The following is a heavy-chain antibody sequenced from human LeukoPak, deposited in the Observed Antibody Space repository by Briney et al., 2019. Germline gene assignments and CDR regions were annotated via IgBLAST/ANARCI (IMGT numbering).Heavy chain of an antibody. J-gene: IGHJ4*02. CDR2: IYSVGTT. Sequence: GRSLRLSRAASGFTVRNTFMSWVRQAPGKGLEWVSVIYSVGTTYYATPVKGRFTIYRDNFKNTLYLQMNSLRAEDTAVYYCAKDWKEVGYCSSGSCYSDYWGQGTLVTVSS. CDR1: GFTVRNTF. D-gene: IGHD2-15*01. V-gene: IGHV3-53*01. CDR3: AKDWKEVGYCSSGSCYSDY.